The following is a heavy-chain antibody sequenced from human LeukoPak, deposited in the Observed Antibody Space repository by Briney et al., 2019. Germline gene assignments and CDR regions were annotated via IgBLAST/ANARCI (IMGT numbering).Heavy chain of an antibody. V-gene: IGHV4-59*01. Sequence: SETLSLTCTVSGGSISSYYWSWIRQPPGKGLEWIGCIYYSGSTNYNPSLKSRVTISVDTSKNQSSLKLSSVTAADTAVYYCARGVPHCGGDCYTHYFFDYWGQGTLVTVSS. CDR1: GGSISSYY. CDR2: IYYSGST. CDR3: ARGVPHCGGDCYTHYFFDY. J-gene: IGHJ4*02. D-gene: IGHD2-21*02.